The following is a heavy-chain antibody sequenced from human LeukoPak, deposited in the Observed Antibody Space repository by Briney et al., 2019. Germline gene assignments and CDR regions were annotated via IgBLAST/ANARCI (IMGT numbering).Heavy chain of an antibody. V-gene: IGHV3-21*04. Sequence: GGSLRLSCVVSGFTFSSYAMNWVRQAPGMGLEWVSSISSGSIYIYYADSVKGRFTISRENAKNSLYLQMNSLRAEDTAIYYCARVPTNSWYNWFDPWGQGTLVTVSS. CDR3: ARVPTNSWYNWFDP. D-gene: IGHD2-8*01. CDR1: GFTFSSYA. J-gene: IGHJ5*02. CDR2: ISSGSIYI.